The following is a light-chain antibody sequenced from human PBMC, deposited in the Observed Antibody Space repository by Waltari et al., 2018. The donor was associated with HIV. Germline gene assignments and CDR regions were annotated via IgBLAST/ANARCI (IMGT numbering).Light chain of an antibody. J-gene: IGLJ1*01. CDR2: EVD. V-gene: IGLV2-11*01. CDR3: CSYAGAYTYV. Sequence: QSALTQPRSVSGSPGQSVTISCTGTSSDIGYFDYVSWYQQYPGKAPKVIIYEVDQRLSGVPDRFTGSKSGITASLTISGLQGEDEADYYCCSYAGAYTYVFGTGTKVNVL. CDR1: SSDIGYFDY.